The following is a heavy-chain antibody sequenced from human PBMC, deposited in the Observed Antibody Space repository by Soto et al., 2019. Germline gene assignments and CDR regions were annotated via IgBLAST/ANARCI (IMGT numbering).Heavy chain of an antibody. Sequence: GASVKVSCKASGYTFTSYGISWVRQAPGQGLEWMGWISAYNGSTNYAQKLQGRVTMTTDTSTSTAYMELRSLRSDDTAVYYCARDIVVVVAATGNNWFDPWGQGTLVTVSS. V-gene: IGHV1-18*04. CDR2: ISAYNGST. J-gene: IGHJ5*02. CDR1: GYTFTSYG. CDR3: ARDIVVVVAATGNNWFDP. D-gene: IGHD2-15*01.